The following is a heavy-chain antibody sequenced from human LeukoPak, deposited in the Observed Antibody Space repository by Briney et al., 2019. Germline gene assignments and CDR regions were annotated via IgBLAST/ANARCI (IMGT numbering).Heavy chain of an antibody. J-gene: IGHJ5*02. Sequence: GGSLRLSCAASGFTFSSYSMNWVRQAPGKGLEWVSSISSSSSYIYYADSVKGRFTISRDNAKNSLYLQMNSLRAEDTAVYYCARSSIAARRLHSGGTGIDPWGQGTLVTVSS. D-gene: IGHD6-6*01. CDR2: ISSSSSYI. CDR1: GFTFSSYS. CDR3: ARSSIAARRLHSGGTGIDP. V-gene: IGHV3-21*01.